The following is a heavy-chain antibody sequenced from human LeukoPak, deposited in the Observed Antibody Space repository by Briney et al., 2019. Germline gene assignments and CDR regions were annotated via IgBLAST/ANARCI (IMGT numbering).Heavy chain of an antibody. V-gene: IGHV4-34*01. J-gene: IGHJ5*02. CDR1: GGSFSGYY. CDR3: ARGPLTPYWFDDCVWGSTNWFDP. CDR2: INHSGST. Sequence: SETLSLTCAVYGGSFSGYYWSWIREPPGKGLEWIGEINHSGSTNFNPSRKSRVTISEDTSKNHSSLTLCYVTAADPAVYYFARGPLTPYWFDDCVWGSTNWFDPWGQGTLVTVSS. D-gene: IGHD3-16*01.